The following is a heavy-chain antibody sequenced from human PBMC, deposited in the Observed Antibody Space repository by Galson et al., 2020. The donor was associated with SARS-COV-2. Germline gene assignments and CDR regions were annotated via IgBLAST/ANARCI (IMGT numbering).Heavy chain of an antibody. V-gene: IGHV3-73*01. Sequence: GESLKISCEASGFIFSDSAMHWVRQASGKGLEWVGRIRSKTNSHATSYAESVKGRFTISRDDSKKTAYLQRDSLKIDDTAVYYCTTRLVPDGTVDYWCQGTLVNVSA. CDR3: TTRLVPDGTVDY. CDR1: GFIFSDSA. J-gene: IGHJ4*02. CDR2: IRSKTNSHAT. D-gene: IGHD2-2*01.